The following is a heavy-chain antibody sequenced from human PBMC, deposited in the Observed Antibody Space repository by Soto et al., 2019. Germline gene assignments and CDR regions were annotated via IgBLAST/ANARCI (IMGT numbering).Heavy chain of an antibody. CDR3: ARVPLDLHSLYYMYV. D-gene: IGHD4-4*01. CDR1: GYTFTSYD. J-gene: IGHJ6*03. CDR2: MNPNSGST. V-gene: IGHV1-8*01. Sequence: ASVKVSCKASGYTFTSYDINWVRQATGQGLEWMGWMNPNSGSTGYAQKFQGRVTMTRNTSISTAYMELSSLRSEDTAVYYCARVPLDLHSLYYMYVWGKGTTVTVSS.